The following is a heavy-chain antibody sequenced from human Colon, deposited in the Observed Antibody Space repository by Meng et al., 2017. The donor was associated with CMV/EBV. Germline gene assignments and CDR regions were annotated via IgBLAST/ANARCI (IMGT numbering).Heavy chain of an antibody. J-gene: IGHJ4*02. CDR2: IYWDDDK. D-gene: IGHD3-10*01. CDR3: AHRPYGSGSYFFDY. CDR1: RFSLNTIGMG. Sequence: QTPWNEPVPHCVKTPQPLTLACTFSRFSLNTIGMGVGWIRQPPGKALEWLVVIYWDDDKRYSPSLKSRLTITKDTSKNQVVLTMTNLDPLDTATYYCAHRPYGSGSYFFDYWGQGTLVTVSS. V-gene: IGHV2-5*02.